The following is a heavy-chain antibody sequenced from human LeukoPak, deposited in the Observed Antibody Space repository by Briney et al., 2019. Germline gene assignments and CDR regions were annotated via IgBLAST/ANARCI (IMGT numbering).Heavy chain of an antibody. CDR3: ARDFTLVRGAVYWYYYGMDV. CDR2: ISGGSEPI. CDR1: GFSFSTYD. Sequence: QSGGSLRLSCAASGFSFSTYDMNWVRQAPGKGPEWISYISGGSEPIYYRESVRGRFTISRDNAKNLLYLDMNSLRAEDTAVYYCARDFTLVRGAVYWYYYGMDVWGQGTTVTVSS. V-gene: IGHV3-48*03. D-gene: IGHD3-10*01. J-gene: IGHJ6*02.